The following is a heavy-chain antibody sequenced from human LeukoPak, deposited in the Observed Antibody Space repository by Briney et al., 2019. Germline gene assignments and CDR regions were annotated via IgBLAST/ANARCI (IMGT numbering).Heavy chain of an antibody. J-gene: IGHJ5*02. CDR1: GGSISSSSYY. CDR3: ARGIVVTQSYNWFDP. V-gene: IGHV4-39*07. CDR2: IYYSGST. D-gene: IGHD3-22*01. Sequence: SETLSLTCTVSGGSISSSSYYWGWIRQPPGKGLEWIGSIYYSGSTYYNPSLKSRVTISVDTSKNQFSLKLSSVTAADTAVYYCARGIVVTQSYNWFDPWGQGTLVTVSS.